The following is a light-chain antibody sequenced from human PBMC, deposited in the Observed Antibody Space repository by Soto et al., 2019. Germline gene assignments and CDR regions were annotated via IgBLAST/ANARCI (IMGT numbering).Light chain of an antibody. CDR3: SSYTSSSLYV. J-gene: IGLJ1*01. CDR1: SSDVGGSNY. Sequence: QSARAQPASVSGSPGQSITISCTGTSSDVGGSNYVSWYQQLPGKAPKLMIYDVSDRPSGVSNRFSGSKSGNTASLTISGLQAEDEADYYCSSYTSSSLYVFGTGTKVTVL. V-gene: IGLV2-14*01. CDR2: DVS.